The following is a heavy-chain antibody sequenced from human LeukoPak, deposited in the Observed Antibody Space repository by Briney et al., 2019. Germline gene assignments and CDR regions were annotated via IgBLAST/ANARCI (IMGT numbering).Heavy chain of an antibody. V-gene: IGHV1-18*01. J-gene: IGHJ4*02. D-gene: IGHD4-17*01. Sequence: ASVKVSCKASGYTFTSYGIIWVRQAPGQGLEWMGWISAYNGNTNYAQKLQGRVTMTTDTSTSTAYMELRSLRSDDTAVYYCARDLDLTTVTCFDYWGQGSLVTVSS. CDR2: ISAYNGNT. CDR3: ARDLDLTTVTCFDY. CDR1: GYTFTSYG.